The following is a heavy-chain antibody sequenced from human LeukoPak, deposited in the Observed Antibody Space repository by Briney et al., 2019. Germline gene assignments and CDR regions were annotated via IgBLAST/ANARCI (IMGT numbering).Heavy chain of an antibody. CDR3: ARGGSVLRYFDSSRTMDY. D-gene: IGHD3-9*01. V-gene: IGHV3-11*01. CDR1: GFTFSDYY. CDR2: ISSSGSTI. Sequence: GGSLRLSCAASGFTFSDYYMSWIRQAPGKGLEWVSYISSSGSTIYYADSVKGQFTISRDNAKNSLYLQMNSLRAEDTAVYYCARGGSVLRYFDSSRTMDYWGQGTLVTVSS. J-gene: IGHJ4*02.